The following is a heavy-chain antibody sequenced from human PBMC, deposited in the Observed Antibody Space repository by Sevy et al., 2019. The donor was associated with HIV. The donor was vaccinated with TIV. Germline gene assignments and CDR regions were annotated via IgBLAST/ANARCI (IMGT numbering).Heavy chain of an antibody. CDR1: GYTFTSYD. D-gene: IGHD3-22*01. J-gene: IGHJ6*02. CDR2: MNPNSGNT. CDR3: ARGCDDSSGYQYYYYGMDV. V-gene: IGHV1-8*01. Sequence: ASVKVSCKASGYTFTSYDINWVRQATGQGLEWMGWMNPNSGNTGYAQKFQGRVTMTRNTSISTAYMELSSLRSEDTAVYYCARGCDDSSGYQYYYYGMDVWGQGTTVTVSS.